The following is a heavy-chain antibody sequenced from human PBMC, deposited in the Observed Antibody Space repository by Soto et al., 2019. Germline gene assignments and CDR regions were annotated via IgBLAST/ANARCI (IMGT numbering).Heavy chain of an antibody. CDR3: ARTIAVGSYGMDF. CDR1: GFTFSSYA. Sequence: GGSLRLSCAASGFTFSSYAMHWVRQAPGKGLEWVAVISYDGSNKYYADSVKGRFTISRDNSKNTLYLQMNSLRAEDTAVYYCARTIAVGSYGMDFWGQGTTVTVSS. D-gene: IGHD6-19*01. V-gene: IGHV3-30-3*01. J-gene: IGHJ6*02. CDR2: ISYDGSNK.